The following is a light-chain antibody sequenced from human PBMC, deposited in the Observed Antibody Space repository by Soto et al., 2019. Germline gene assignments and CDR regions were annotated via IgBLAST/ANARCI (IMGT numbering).Light chain of an antibody. Sequence: DIQMTQSPSTVSASIGGRVIITCRASQSISSLLAWYQQKPGKAPKLLIYKASSLQSGVPARFSGSASGKQFTITISSPPSDYFASYYCQQYSSSSTFGQGTNVVMK. CDR2: KAS. CDR1: QSISSL. CDR3: QQYSSSST. J-gene: IGKJ1*01. V-gene: IGKV1-5*03.